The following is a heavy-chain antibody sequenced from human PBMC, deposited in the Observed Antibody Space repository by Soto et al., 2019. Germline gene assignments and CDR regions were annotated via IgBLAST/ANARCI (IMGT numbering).Heavy chain of an antibody. J-gene: IGHJ6*02. CDR3: ARDPNLSLTYHYYGMDV. CDR1: GYTFISYY. Sequence: QVQLVQSGAEVKKPGASVKISCKASGYTFISYYLHWARQALGQGHEWMGIINPNTGSTSTAQKFRGRVTVTRDTSTSTVYMELYSLTSEDTAVYYCARDPNLSLTYHYYGMDVWGQGTTVTVSS. CDR2: INPNTGST. V-gene: IGHV1-46*01.